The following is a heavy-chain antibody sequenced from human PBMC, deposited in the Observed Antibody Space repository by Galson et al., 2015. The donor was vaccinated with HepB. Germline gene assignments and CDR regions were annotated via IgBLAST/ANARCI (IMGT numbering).Heavy chain of an antibody. V-gene: IGHV4-34*01. CDR2: INHSGRT. D-gene: IGHD3-10*01. CDR1: GGSFSGYY. CDR3: ARAVYGSGRNLYYYYGMDV. Sequence: LSLTCAVYGGSFSGYYWSWIRQPPGKGLEWIGEINHSGRTNYNPSLKSRVTISVDTSKNQFSLKLSSVTAADTAVYYCARAVYGSGRNLYYYYGMDVWGQGTTVTVSS. J-gene: IGHJ6*02.